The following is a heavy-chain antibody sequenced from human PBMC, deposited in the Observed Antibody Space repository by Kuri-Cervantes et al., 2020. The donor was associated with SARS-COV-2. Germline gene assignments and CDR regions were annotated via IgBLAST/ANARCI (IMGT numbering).Heavy chain of an antibody. V-gene: IGHV3-30*03. Sequence: GGSLRLSCAASGFTFSSYGMHWVRQAPGKGLEWVAVISYDGSNKYYADSVKGRFTISRDNSKNTLYLQMNSLRAEDTAVYYCTPDRWEGSGWGQGTLVTVSS. J-gene: IGHJ4*02. D-gene: IGHD1-26*01. CDR1: GFTFSSYG. CDR2: ISYDGSNK. CDR3: TPDRWEGSG.